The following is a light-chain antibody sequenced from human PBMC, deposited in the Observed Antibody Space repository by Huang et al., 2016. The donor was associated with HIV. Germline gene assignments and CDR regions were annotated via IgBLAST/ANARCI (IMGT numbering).Light chain of an antibody. Sequence: ESVMTQSPVTLSVSPGERATFSCRASQRISSKFAWYQQKPGQAPRLRLYGASTRATGIPARFSGSGSGTEFTLTISSLQSEDFAVYYCQQYNNWPFTFGPGTRVDIK. CDR3: QQYNNWPFT. CDR2: GAS. J-gene: IGKJ3*01. CDR1: QRISSK. V-gene: IGKV3-15*01.